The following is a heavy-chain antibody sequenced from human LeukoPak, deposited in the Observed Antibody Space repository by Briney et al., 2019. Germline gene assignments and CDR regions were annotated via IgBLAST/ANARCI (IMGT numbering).Heavy chain of an antibody. CDR1: GGSISSGDYY. D-gene: IGHD2-15*01. CDR2: IYYSGST. J-gene: IGHJ4*02. CDR3: ASGLGYCSGGSCSTSMSTN. V-gene: IGHV4-30-4*01. Sequence: SETLSLTCTVSGGSISSGDYYWSWIRQPPGKGLEWIGYIYYSGSTYYNPSLKSRVTISVDTSKNQFSLKLSSVTAADTAVYYCASGLGYCSGGSCSTSMSTNWGQGTLVTVSS.